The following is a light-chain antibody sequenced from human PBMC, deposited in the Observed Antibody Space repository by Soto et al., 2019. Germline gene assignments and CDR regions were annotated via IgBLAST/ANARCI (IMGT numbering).Light chain of an antibody. CDR2: GNS. J-gene: IGLJ1*01. V-gene: IGLV1-40*01. CDR3: QSYDSRMSV. CDR1: SSNIGAGYD. Sequence: QAVLTQPPSVSWSPGPRVTISCTGSSSNIGAGYDVHWYQQLPGTAPKLLIYGNSNRPSGVPDRFSGSKSGTSASLAITGLQAEDEADYYCQSYDSRMSVFGTGTKVTVL.